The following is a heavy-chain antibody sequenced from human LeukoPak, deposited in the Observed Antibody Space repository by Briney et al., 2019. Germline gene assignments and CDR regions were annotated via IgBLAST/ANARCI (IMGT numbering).Heavy chain of an antibody. J-gene: IGHJ6*02. CDR1: GFTFSSYA. CDR2: ISYDGSNK. V-gene: IGHV3-30-3*01. CDR3: ARGPIQLERAYYYYGMDV. Sequence: GRSLRLACAASGFTFSSYAMHWVRQAPGKGLEWVAVISYDGSNKYYADSVKGRFTISRDNSKNTLYLQMNSLRAEDTAVYYCARGPIQLERAYYYYGMDVWGQGTTVTVSS. D-gene: IGHD1-1*01.